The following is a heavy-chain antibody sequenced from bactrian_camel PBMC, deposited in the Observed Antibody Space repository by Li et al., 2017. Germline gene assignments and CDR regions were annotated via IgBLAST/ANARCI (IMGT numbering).Heavy chain of an antibody. CDR3: ATVSLMGNDGTPIRELGVPFGY. Sequence: HVQLVESGGGLVQPGGSLRLSCAASGFTFSTYPMSWVRQAPGKGLEWLAGITNTAVNTYYADSVKGRFSISRDNAKNTLYLLMNTLKSEDTALYYCATVSLMGNDGTPIRELGVPFGYWGQGTQVTVS. V-gene: IGHV3S39*01. CDR1: GFTFSTYP. CDR2: ITNTAVNT. J-gene: IGHJ6*01. D-gene: IGHD1*01.